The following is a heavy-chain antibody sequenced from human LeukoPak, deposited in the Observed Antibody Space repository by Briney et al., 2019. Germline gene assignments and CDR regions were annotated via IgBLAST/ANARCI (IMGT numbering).Heavy chain of an antibody. D-gene: IGHD6-13*01. J-gene: IGHJ4*02. CDR2: ISGSGGST. V-gene: IGHV3-23*01. CDR3: ANSRIRLDELDY. Sequence: GGSLRLSCAASGFTFSSYAMSWVRQAPGKGLEWVSAISGSGGSTYYADSVKGRFTISRDNSKNTLYLQMNSLRAEDTAVYYCANSRIRLDELDYWGQGTLVTVSS. CDR1: GFTFSSYA.